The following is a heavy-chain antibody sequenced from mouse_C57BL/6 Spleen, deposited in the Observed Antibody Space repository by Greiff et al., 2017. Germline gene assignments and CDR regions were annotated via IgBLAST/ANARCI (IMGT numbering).Heavy chain of an antibody. CDR1: GYTFTSYW. CDR2: INPSSGST. D-gene: IGHD1-1*02. V-gene: IGHV1-7*01. Sequence: VQLQQSGAELAKPGASVKLSCKASGYTFTSYWMHWVKQRPGQGLEWLGYINPSSGSTKYNQKFKDKATLTADKSSSTADMQLSSLTYEDSSVYYCARSLDTGVNAMDYWGQGTSVTVSS. J-gene: IGHJ4*01. CDR3: ARSLDTGVNAMDY.